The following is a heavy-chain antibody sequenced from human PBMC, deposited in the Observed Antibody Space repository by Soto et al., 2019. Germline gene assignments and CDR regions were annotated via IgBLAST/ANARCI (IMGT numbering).Heavy chain of an antibody. Sequence: GASVKVSCKASGYTFTSYYMHWVRQAPGQGLEWMGIINPSGGSTSYAQKFQGRVTMTRDTSTSTVYMELSSLRSEDTAVYYCARGSKDCSSTSCYFDYWGQGTLVTVSS. J-gene: IGHJ4*02. CDR1: GYTFTSYY. V-gene: IGHV1-46*03. CDR2: INPSGGST. CDR3: ARGSKDCSSTSCYFDY. D-gene: IGHD2-2*01.